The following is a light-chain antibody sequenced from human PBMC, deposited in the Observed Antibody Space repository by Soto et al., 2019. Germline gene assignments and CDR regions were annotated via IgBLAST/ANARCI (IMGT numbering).Light chain of an antibody. CDR3: QQSDSFPYT. V-gene: IGKV1-39*01. Sequence: DIQMTQSPSSLSVSLGDRVTITCRASQSITNYLNWYQQKPGKAPKLLVYAASSLQSGVPSRFSSNGSGTDFTLTISSLQPEDFAGYYCQQSDSFPYTFAQGTKLEIK. CDR2: AAS. CDR1: QSITNY. J-gene: IGKJ2*01.